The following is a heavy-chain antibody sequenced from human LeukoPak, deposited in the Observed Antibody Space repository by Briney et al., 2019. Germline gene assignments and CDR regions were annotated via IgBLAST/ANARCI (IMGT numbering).Heavy chain of an antibody. Sequence: GGSLRLSCAAPLFSFIGSAMHCVREAPGKGLEWVAVILYDGSNKYYADSVKGRFTISRDNSKNTLYLQMNSLRAEDTAVYYCARILLPDYSYGSGSYRALPYWGQGTLVTVSS. J-gene: IGHJ4*02. CDR3: ARILLPDYSYGSGSYRALPY. CDR2: ILYDGSNK. CDR1: LFSFIGSA. D-gene: IGHD3-10*01. V-gene: IGHV3-30-3*01.